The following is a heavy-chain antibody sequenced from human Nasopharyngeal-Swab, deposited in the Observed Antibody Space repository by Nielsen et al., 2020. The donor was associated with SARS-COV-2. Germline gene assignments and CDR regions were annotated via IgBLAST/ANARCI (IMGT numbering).Heavy chain of an antibody. V-gene: IGHV4-34*01. CDR2: INHSGST. Sequence: GSLRPSCAVYGGSFSGYYWSWIRQPPGKGLEWIGDINHSGSTNYNPSLKSRVTISVDTSKNQFSLKLSSVTAADTAVYYCAREPARVVVPAAKAFDIWGQGTMVTVSS. CDR1: GGSFSGYY. J-gene: IGHJ3*02. D-gene: IGHD2-2*01. CDR3: AREPARVVVPAAKAFDI.